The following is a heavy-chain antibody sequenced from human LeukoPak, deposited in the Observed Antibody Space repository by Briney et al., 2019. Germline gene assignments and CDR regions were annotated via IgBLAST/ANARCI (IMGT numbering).Heavy chain of an antibody. D-gene: IGHD5-12*01. J-gene: IGHJ4*02. V-gene: IGHV3-30*18. CDR3: AKDGGTRGYSGYDFYGFDY. CDR2: ISYDGSNK. Sequence: GGSLRLSCAASGFTFSSYEMNWVRQAPGKGLEWVAVISYDGSNKYYADSVKGRFTISRDNSKNTLYLQMNSLRAEDTAVYYCAKDGGTRGYSGYDFYGFDYWGQGTLVTVSS. CDR1: GFTFSSYE.